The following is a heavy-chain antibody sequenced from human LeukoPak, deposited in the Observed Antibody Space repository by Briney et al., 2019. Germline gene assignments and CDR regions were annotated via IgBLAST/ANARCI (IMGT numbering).Heavy chain of an antibody. Sequence: GGSLRLSCAASGFTVSTNYMSWVRQAPGKGLEWVSIIYDSGTTHYADSVKGRFTISRDNLKNILYLQMNSLRAEDTAVYYCARDHVVGLWPYYYGMDVWGQGTTVTVSS. CDR2: IYDSGTT. CDR1: GFTVSTNY. CDR3: ARDHVVGLWPYYYGMDV. J-gene: IGHJ6*02. D-gene: IGHD5-18*01. V-gene: IGHV3-53*01.